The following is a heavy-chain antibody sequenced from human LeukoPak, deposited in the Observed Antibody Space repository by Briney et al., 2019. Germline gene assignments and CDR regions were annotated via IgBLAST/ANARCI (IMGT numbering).Heavy chain of an antibody. CDR2: ISYDGSNK. V-gene: IGHV3-30*18. CDR3: AKDNIHCSSTSCYSGYYAMDV. Sequence: GRSLRLSCAASGFTFSTYGMHWVRRAPGKGLEWVTFISYDGSNKYYVDSVKGRFTISRDNSKSMLYLQMDSLRAEDTAVYYCAKDNIHCSSTSCYSGYYAMDVWGKGTTVTVSS. D-gene: IGHD2-2*01. CDR1: GFTFSTYG. J-gene: IGHJ6*04.